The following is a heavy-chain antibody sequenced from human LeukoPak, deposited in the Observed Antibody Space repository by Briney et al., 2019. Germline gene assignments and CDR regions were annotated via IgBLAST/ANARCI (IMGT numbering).Heavy chain of an antibody. D-gene: IGHD5-18*01. CDR2: ISGDGGNS. Sequence: GGSLRLSCAASGFTFTSFAMSWVRQAPAKGLEWVSAISGDGGNSYYADSVKGRFTISRDNSKNTLYVQMSNLRAEDTAVYYCAKGGGYSYGYVASWGQGTLVTVSS. J-gene: IGHJ5*01. V-gene: IGHV3-23*01. CDR3: AKGGGYSYGYVAS. CDR1: GFTFTSFA.